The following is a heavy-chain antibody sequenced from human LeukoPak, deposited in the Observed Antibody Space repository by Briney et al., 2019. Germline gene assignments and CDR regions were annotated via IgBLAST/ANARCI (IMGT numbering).Heavy chain of an antibody. Sequence: GGSLRLSCAASGFTFSSYCMSWVRQAPGKGLEWVSCIGESGSSTYYADSVKGRFTMSRDNSKNTLYLQMNSLRAEDTALYYCAKGSHSFDYWGQGTLVTVSS. CDR3: AKGSHSFDY. V-gene: IGHV3-23*01. CDR2: IGESGSST. J-gene: IGHJ4*02. CDR1: GFTFSSYC.